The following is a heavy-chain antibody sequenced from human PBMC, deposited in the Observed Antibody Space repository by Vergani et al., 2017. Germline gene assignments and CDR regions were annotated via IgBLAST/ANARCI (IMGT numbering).Heavy chain of an antibody. J-gene: IGHJ6*02. Sequence: QVQLVQSGAEVKKPGSSVKVSCKASGGTFSSYTISWVRQAPGQGLEWMGRIIPILGIANYAQKFQGRVTITADKSTSTAYMELSSLRSEDTAVYYCAREGSGSYYNYYCGMDVWGQGTTVTVSS. V-gene: IGHV1-69*08. CDR1: GGTFSSYT. D-gene: IGHD3-10*01. CDR3: AREGSGSYYNYYCGMDV. CDR2: IIPILGIA.